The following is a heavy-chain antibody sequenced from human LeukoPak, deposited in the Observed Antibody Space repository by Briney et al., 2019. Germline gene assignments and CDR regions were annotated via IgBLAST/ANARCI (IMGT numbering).Heavy chain of an antibody. Sequence: GGSLRLSCAASGFTFSSYAMHWVRQAPGKGLEWVAVISYDGSNKYYADSVKGRFTISRDNSKNTLYLQMNSLRAEDTAVYYCAKALAPYCSGGSCEGGDAFDIWGQGTMVTVSS. J-gene: IGHJ3*02. CDR2: ISYDGSNK. CDR3: AKALAPYCSGGSCEGGDAFDI. CDR1: GFTFSSYA. D-gene: IGHD2-15*01. V-gene: IGHV3-30-3*01.